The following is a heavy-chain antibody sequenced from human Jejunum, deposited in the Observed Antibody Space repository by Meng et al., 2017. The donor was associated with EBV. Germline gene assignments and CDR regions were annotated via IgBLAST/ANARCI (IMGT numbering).Heavy chain of an antibody. D-gene: IGHD3-16*02. CDR3: AKDLSDSGTYRKYFDY. Sequence: EVQLVESGXGWVQPGGSLGLSCAASGFTFNIYAMSWVRQAPGKGLEWVSAVSSGGDNTYYADSVKGRFTISRDSSKNTLYLQMNSLRAEDTAIYYCAKDLSDSGTYRKYFDYWGQGTLVTVSS. J-gene: IGHJ4*02. V-gene: IGHV3-23*04. CDR2: VSSGGDNT. CDR1: GFTFNIYA.